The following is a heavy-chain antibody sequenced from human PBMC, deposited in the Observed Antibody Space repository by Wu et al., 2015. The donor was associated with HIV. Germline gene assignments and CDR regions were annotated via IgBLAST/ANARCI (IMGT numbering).Heavy chain of an antibody. CDR3: ARLRPYGSGSYHFDY. J-gene: IGHJ4*02. D-gene: IGHD3-10*01. V-gene: IGHV1-18*01. CDR2: ISNYNGNT. CDR1: GYTFTNYG. Sequence: QVQLVQSGAEVKKPGASVKVSCKASGYTFTNYGINWVRQAPGQGLEWMGWISNYNGNTNYAQKLQGRITMTTDTSMSTVYMELRSLRSDDTAVYYCARLRPYGSGSYHFDYWGQGTLVTVSS.